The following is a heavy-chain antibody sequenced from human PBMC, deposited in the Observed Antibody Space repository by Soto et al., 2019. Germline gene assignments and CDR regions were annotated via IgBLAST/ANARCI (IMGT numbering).Heavy chain of an antibody. J-gene: IGHJ4*02. CDR3: ARDRGSSGYYSGFDY. V-gene: IGHV3-21*01. CDR1: GFTFSSYS. Sequence: EVQLVESGGGLVKPGGSLRLSCAASGFTFSSYSMNWVRQAPGKGLEWVSSISSSSSYIYYADSVKGRFTISRDNAKNSLYLQMNSLRDEDTAVYYCARDRGSSGYYSGFDYWGQGTLVTVSS. D-gene: IGHD3-22*01. CDR2: ISSSSSYI.